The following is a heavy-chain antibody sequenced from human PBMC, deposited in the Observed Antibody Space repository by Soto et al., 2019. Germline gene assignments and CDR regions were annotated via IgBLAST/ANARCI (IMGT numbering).Heavy chain of an antibody. J-gene: IGHJ5*02. Sequence: SGPTLVNPTQTLTLTCTVSGFSLSATGMCVSWIRQPPGKALEWLALIDWDDDKYYSTSLRTRLTISKDTSKNQVVLTMTNMDPADTATYYCAQTALGEITRPRGPGPPITVPQ. CDR3: AQTALGEITRP. V-gene: IGHV2-70*13. CDR1: GFSLSATGMC. D-gene: IGHD3-10*01. CDR2: IDWDDDK.